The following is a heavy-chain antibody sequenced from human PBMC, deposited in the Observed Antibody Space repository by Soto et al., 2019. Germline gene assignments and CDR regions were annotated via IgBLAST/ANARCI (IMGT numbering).Heavy chain of an antibody. J-gene: IGHJ4*02. CDR3: AASGSLGY. V-gene: IGHV1-3*01. Sequence: QVQLVQSGAEVKKPGASVKVSCKASGYTFTSYAMHWVRQAPGQSLECMGWINAGNGDTRYSQRFQGRGTITRDTSAKTAYMELSSLRSEDTAVYSCAASGSLGYWGQGTLVSVSP. D-gene: IGHD1-26*01. CDR1: GYTFTSYA. CDR2: INAGNGDT.